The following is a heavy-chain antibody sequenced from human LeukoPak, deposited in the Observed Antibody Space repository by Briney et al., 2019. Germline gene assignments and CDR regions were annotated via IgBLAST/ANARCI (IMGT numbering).Heavy chain of an antibody. J-gene: IGHJ4*02. CDR2: IYYSGST. Sequence: PSETLSLTCTVSGGSISSSSYYWGWIRQPPGKGLEWIGSIYYSGSTYYNPSLKSRVTISVDTSKNQFSLKLSSVTAADTAVYYCARDLTRGYYFDYWGQGTLVTVSS. CDR3: ARDLTRGYYFDY. V-gene: IGHV4-39*07. D-gene: IGHD3-3*01. CDR1: GGSISSSSYY.